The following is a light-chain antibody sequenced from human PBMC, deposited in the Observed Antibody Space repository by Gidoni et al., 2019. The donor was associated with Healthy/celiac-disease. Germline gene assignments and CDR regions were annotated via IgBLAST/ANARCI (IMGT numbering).Light chain of an antibody. Sequence: EIVLTQSPGILSLSPGERATLSCRASQSVSSSYLDWYQQKPGQAPRLLIYGASSRATGIPDRFSGSGSGTDFTLTISRLEPEDFAVYYCQQYGSPRIFTCGPGTKVDIK. V-gene: IGKV3-20*01. CDR1: QSVSSSY. CDR2: GAS. J-gene: IGKJ3*01. CDR3: QQYGSPRIFT.